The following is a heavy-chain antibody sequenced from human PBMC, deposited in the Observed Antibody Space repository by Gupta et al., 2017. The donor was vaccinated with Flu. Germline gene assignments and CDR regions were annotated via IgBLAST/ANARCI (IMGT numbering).Heavy chain of an antibody. D-gene: IGHD6-19*01. CDR3: ARYLAVADPELLFYFDF. Sequence: QVQLEASGPGLLRPSQTLSLTCTVSGASIGPNNYYWSWIRQLPGKGLEWIGYIYYSGSTYYSPSLRSRSTLSVDTSRNQFSLSLTSVTAADTAVYYCARYLAVADPELLFYFDFWDQGTPVTVSS. CDR2: IYYSGST. CDR1: GASIGPNNYY. V-gene: IGHV4-31*03. J-gene: IGHJ4*02.